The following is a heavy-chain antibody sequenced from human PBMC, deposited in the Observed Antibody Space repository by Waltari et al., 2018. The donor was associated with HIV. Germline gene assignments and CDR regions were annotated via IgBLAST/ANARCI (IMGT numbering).Heavy chain of an antibody. V-gene: IGHV3-48*03. CDR2: ISSSGSSI. J-gene: IGHJ2*01. CDR3: AKVREKQLWLRNWDFDL. Sequence: EVKLVESGGGLVQPGGSVRLSCAASGFTFSSYEMNWVRQAPGKGLEWISYISSSGSSIYYADSVKGRFTISRDNGKKSLYLQMNILRAEDTAVYYGAKVREKQLWLRNWDFDLWGRGTLVTVSS. D-gene: IGHD5-18*01. CDR1: GFTFSSYE.